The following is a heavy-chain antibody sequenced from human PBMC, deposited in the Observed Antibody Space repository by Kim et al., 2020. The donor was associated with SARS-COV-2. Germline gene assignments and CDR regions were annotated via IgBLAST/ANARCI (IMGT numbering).Heavy chain of an antibody. CDR3: ARHSVGSSGWDLFDY. D-gene: IGHD6-19*01. Sequence: PALKIRVTISVGTSKNQFSLKLSSVTAADTAVYYCARHSVGSSGWDLFDYWGQGTLVTVSS. V-gene: IGHV4-39*01. J-gene: IGHJ4*02.